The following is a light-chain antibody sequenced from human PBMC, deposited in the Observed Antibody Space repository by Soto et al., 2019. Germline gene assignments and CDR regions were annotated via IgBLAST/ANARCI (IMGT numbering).Light chain of an antibody. V-gene: IGLV6-57*04. CDR2: EDN. Sequence: NFMLTQPHSVSESPGKTVTISCTRSSGNIASNYVQWDQQRPGSAPTTVIYEDNLRPSGVPDRFSGSIDRASNSAALTISGLKTEDEADYCCQSYGSGIQGVFGGGTQLTVL. CDR1: SGNIASNY. J-gene: IGLJ7*01. CDR3: QSYGSGIQGV.